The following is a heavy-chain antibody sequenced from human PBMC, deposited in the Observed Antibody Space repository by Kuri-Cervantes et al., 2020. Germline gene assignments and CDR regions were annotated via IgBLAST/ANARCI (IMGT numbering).Heavy chain of an antibody. J-gene: IGHJ4*02. D-gene: IGHD5-18*01. CDR1: GFTFRSYG. CDR3: AKGGGDSYDLDY. Sequence: GGSLRLSCAASGFTFRSYGMSWVRQAPGKGLEWVSATSGGGHSTYYADSVKGRFTISRDNSKNTLYLQMNSLRAEDTAVYYCAKGGGDSYDLDYWGQGTLVTVSS. CDR2: TSGGGHST. V-gene: IGHV3-23*01.